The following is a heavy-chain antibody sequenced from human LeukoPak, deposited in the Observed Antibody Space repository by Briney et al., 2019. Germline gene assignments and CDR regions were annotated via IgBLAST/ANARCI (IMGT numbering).Heavy chain of an antibody. D-gene: IGHD4-4*01. J-gene: IGHJ4*02. CDR3: ARVYSNYIDY. V-gene: IGHV4-31*03. CDR1: GGSISSGGYY. CDR2: IYYSGST. Sequence: SETLSLTCTVSGGSISSGGYYWSWIRQHPGKGLEWIGYIYYSGSTYYNPSLKSRVTISVDTSKNQLSLKLSSVTAADTAVYYCARVYSNYIDYWGQGTLVTVSS.